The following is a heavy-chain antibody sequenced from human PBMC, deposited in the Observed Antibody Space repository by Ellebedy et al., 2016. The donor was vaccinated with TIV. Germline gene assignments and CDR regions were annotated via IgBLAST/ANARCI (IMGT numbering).Heavy chain of an antibody. D-gene: IGHD6-19*01. CDR1: GFTFSGYW. V-gene: IGHV3-7*04. CDR3: ARGQGWIDY. Sequence: GGSLRLXCAASGFTFSGYWISWVRQAPGKGLEWVANIKEDGSEKYYVDSVKGRFIISRDNTKKSLSLQMNSLRAEDTAVYYCARGQGWIDYWGQGTLVTVSS. J-gene: IGHJ4*02. CDR2: IKEDGSEK.